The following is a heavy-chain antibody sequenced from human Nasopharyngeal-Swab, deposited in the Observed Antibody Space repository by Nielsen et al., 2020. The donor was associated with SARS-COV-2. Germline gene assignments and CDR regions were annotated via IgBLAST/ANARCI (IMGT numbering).Heavy chain of an antibody. CDR1: GGTFSSYA. Sequence: SVTACKASGGTFSSYAISWVRQAPGQGLEWMGGIIPIFGTANYAQKFQGRVTITADESTSTAYMELSSLRSEDTAVYYCARESYCSSTSCSRDYYYYYMDVWGKGTTVTVSS. CDR3: ARESYCSSTSCSRDYYYYYMDV. V-gene: IGHV1-69*13. D-gene: IGHD2-2*01. J-gene: IGHJ6*03. CDR2: IIPIFGTA.